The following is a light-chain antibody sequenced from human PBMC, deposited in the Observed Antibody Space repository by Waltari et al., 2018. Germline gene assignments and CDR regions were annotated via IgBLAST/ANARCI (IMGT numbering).Light chain of an antibody. Sequence: QLVLTQSPSASASLGASVKLTCTLSSGHSSNIIAWHQPQPEKGPRYLMKVNSDGRHSKGDEIPDRFSGSSSGAERYLTIASLQSEEEADYYCQTGGHGTWVFGGGTKLTVL. CDR2: VNSDGRH. V-gene: IGLV4-69*01. J-gene: IGLJ3*02. CDR3: QTGGHGTWV. CDR1: SGHSSNI.